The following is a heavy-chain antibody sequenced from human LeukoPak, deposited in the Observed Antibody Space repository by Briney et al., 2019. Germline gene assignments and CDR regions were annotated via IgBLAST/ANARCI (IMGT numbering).Heavy chain of an antibody. Sequence: GASVKVSCKASGYTFTSYGISWVRQAPGQGLEWMGWISAYNGNTNYAQKLQGRVTMTTDTSTSTAYMELRSLRSDDTAVYYCARGTPYGSSSWYGSNWFDPWGQGTLVTVSS. D-gene: IGHD6-13*01. CDR2: ISAYNGNT. J-gene: IGHJ5*02. CDR1: GYTFTSYG. V-gene: IGHV1-18*01. CDR3: ARGTPYGSSSWYGSNWFDP.